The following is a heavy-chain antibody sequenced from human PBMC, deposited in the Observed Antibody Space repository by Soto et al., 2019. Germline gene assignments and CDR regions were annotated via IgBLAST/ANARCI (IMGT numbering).Heavy chain of an antibody. V-gene: IGHV3-20*04. D-gene: IGHD3-9*01. CDR2: INWNGGST. Sequence: GGSLRLSCAASGFTFDDYGMSWVRQAPGKGLEWVSGINWNGGSTGYADSVKGRFTISRGNAKNSLYLQMNSLRAEDTALYYCASNDILTGYLDYWGQGTLVTVSS. CDR3: ASNDILTGYLDY. J-gene: IGHJ4*02. CDR1: GFTFDDYG.